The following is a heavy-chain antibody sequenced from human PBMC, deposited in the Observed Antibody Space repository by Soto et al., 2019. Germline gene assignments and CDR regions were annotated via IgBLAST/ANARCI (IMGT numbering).Heavy chain of an antibody. Sequence: SETLSLTCTISGGSISSGGYYWSWIRQRPEKGLEWLGYIHNNGATYYNPSLSGRVTISADTSKTRYSLSVYSVTAADTAVYYCAREGAGSYWFDPWGQGLLVTVSS. V-gene: IGHV4-31*03. J-gene: IGHJ5*02. CDR2: IHNNGAT. D-gene: IGHD3-10*01. CDR3: AREGAGSYWFDP. CDR1: GGSISSGGYY.